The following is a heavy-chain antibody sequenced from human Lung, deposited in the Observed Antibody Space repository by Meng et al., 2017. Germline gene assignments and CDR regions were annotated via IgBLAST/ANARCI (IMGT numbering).Heavy chain of an antibody. CDR3: ARGPTTMAHDFDY. J-gene: IGHJ4*02. CDR1: GGSFSDYY. D-gene: IGHD4-11*01. V-gene: IGHV4-34*01. Sequence: QVRLQQWGAGLLKPSETLPLTCVVSGGSFSDYYWGWIRQPPGKGLEWIGEINHSGSTNYNPSLESRATISVDTSQNNLSLKLSSVTAADSAVYYCARGPTTMAHDFDYWGQGTLVTVSS. CDR2: INHSGST.